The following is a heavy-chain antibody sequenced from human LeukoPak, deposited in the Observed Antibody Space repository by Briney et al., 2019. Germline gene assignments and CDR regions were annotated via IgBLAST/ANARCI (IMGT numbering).Heavy chain of an antibody. CDR2: ISGSGADT. CDR1: GFTFCSFA. V-gene: IGHV3-23*01. J-gene: IGHJ4*02. D-gene: IGHD4-17*01. Sequence: GGSLRLSCAASGFTFCSFAMSWVGQAPEKGLEWVSAISGSGADTYYTDSVRGRFTISRDNSKNTLFLQMNSLRAEDTAIYYCAKDQKWTDYGEFHFWGPGTLVTVSS. CDR3: AKDQKWTDYGEFHF.